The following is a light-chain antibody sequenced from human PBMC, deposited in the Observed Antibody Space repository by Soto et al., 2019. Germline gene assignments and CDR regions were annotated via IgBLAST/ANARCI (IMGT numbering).Light chain of an antibody. CDR1: QSVSSN. J-gene: IGKJ1*01. Sequence: EIVLTQSPATLSLSPGERDTLSCRASQSVSSNYLAWYQQKPGQAPRLLIYGASTRATGIPARFSGSGSGTEFTLTISSLQSEDFAVYYCQQYNNWPRTFGQGTKVDIK. CDR3: QQYNNWPRT. V-gene: IGKV3-15*01. CDR2: GAS.